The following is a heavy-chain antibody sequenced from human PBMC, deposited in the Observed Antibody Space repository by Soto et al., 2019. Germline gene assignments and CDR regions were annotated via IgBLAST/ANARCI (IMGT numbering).Heavy chain of an antibody. CDR2: IYPGDSDT. V-gene: IGHV5-51*01. CDR1: GYSFTSYW. Sequence: HGESLKISCNGSGYSFTSYWIGWVRQMPGKGLEWMGIIYPGDSDTRYSPSFQGQVTISADKFISTAYLQWSSLKASDTAMYYCASRLPDYGDYGAFDIWGQGTMVTVSS. CDR3: ASRLPDYGDYGAFDI. J-gene: IGHJ3*02. D-gene: IGHD4-17*01.